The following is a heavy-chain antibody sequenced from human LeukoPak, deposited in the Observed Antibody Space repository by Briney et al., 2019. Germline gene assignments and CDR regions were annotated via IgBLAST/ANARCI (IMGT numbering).Heavy chain of an antibody. CDR3: ARGPSMVRGVIILDP. J-gene: IGHJ5*02. CDR2: IYTSGST. CDR1: GGSISSGSYY. Sequence: PSETLSLTCTVSGGSISSGSYYRSWIRQPAGKGLEWIGRIYTSGSTNYNPSLKSRVTISVDTSKNQFSLKLSSVTAADTAVYYCARGPSMVRGVIILDPWGQGTLVTVSS. D-gene: IGHD3-10*01. V-gene: IGHV4-61*02.